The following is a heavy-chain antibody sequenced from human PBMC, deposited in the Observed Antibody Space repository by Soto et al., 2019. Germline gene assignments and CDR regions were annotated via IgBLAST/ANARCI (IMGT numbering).Heavy chain of an antibody. CDR1: GFTFSDYY. Sequence: GGSLRLSCAASGFTFSDYYMSWIRPAPGKGLEWVSYISGDTIYTNYADSVKGRFTISRDNAKNSLYLQMKSLRAEDTALYYCARMGDTSDYYFDYWGQGTVVTVSS. D-gene: IGHD3-22*01. J-gene: IGHJ4*02. CDR2: ISGDTIYT. CDR3: ARMGDTSDYYFDY. V-gene: IGHV3-11*03.